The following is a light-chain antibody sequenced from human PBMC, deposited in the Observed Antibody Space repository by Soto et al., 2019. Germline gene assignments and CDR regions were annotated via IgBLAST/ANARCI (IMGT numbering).Light chain of an antibody. CDR2: AAS. CDR1: QSISSY. V-gene: IGKV1-39*01. CDR3: QQYVTSPAIT. Sequence: DIQMTQSPSSLSASVGDRVTITCRASQSISSYLNWYQQKPGKAPKLLIYAASSLQSGVPSRFSGSGSGTAFTLAISRLEPEDFAVYYCQQYVTSPAITFGQGTRLEIK. J-gene: IGKJ5*01.